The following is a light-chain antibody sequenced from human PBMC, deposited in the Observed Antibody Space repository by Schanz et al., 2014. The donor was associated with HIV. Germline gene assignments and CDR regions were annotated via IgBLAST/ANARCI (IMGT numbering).Light chain of an antibody. CDR3: QYFGNSGGT. V-gene: IGKV3-20*01. CDR2: GAS. J-gene: IGKJ4*01. Sequence: EIVMTQSPATLSVSPGERATLSCRASQSVSSHLAWYQQKPGQAPRLLIYGASNRATGVPDRFSGSGSGTDFILTISRLEPEDFAVYYCQYFGNSGGTFGGGTKVEIK. CDR1: QSVSSH.